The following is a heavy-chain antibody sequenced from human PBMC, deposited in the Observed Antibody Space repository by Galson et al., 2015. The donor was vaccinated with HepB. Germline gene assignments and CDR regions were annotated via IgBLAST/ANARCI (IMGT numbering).Heavy chain of an antibody. CDR2: MNPNSGYT. D-gene: IGHD3-22*01. CDR3: ARAPMRGYYDGGGYYWIDY. CDR1: GYTFSTYD. V-gene: IGHV1-8*01. J-gene: IGHJ4*02. Sequence: SVKVSCKASGYTFSTYDINWVRQAPGQGLEWMGWMNPNSGYTGYAQKFQGRVTMTRNTAVSTAYMELSSLTSEDTAVYYCARAPMRGYYDGGGYYWIDYWGQGTLVPVSS.